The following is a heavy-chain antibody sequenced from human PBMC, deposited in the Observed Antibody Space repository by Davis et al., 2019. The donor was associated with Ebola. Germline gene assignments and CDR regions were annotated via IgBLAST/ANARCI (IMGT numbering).Heavy chain of an antibody. CDR3: ARNGYYYAMDV. V-gene: IGHV3-23*01. Sequence: PGGSLRLSCAASGFTFSNYAMSWVRQAPGKGLEWVSAISESGTATYYADAVKGRITISRDNAKNSLFLQMNSLGADDTAVYYCARNGYYYAMDVWGQGTTVTVSS. J-gene: IGHJ6*02. CDR2: ISESGTAT. CDR1: GFTFSNYA.